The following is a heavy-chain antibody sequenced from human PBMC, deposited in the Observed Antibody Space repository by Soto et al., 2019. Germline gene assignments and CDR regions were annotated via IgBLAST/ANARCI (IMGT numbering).Heavy chain of an antibody. CDR2: IYTSGST. J-gene: IGHJ3*02. V-gene: IGHV4-4*07. Sequence: PSETLSLTCTVSGGSISSYYWSWIRQPAGKGLEWIGRIYTSGSTNYNPSLKSRVTMSVDTSKNQFSLKLSSVTAADTAVYYCARVINRFFRDGYGGNSDAFDIWGQGTMVTV. CDR3: ARVINRFFRDGYGGNSDAFDI. CDR1: GGSISSYY. D-gene: IGHD4-17*01.